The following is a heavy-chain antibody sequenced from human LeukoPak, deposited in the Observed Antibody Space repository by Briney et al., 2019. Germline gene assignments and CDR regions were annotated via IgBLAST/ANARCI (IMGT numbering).Heavy chain of an antibody. CDR1: GFTFSSYW. CDR2: VYYSGST. CDR3: ARDGGDYDTGNWFDP. D-gene: IGHD4-17*01. V-gene: IGHV4-59*01. Sequence: GSLRLSCAASGFTFSSYWMSWVRQAPGKGLEWIGYVYYSGSTNYNPSLKSRVTISVDTSKNQFSLKLSSVTAADTAVYYCARDGGDYDTGNWFDPWGQGTLVTVSS. J-gene: IGHJ5*02.